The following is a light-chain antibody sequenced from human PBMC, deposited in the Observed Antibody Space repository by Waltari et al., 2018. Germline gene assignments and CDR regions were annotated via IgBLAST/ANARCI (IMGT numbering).Light chain of an antibody. CDR2: EFA. CDR3: SSYVGDNIWI. V-gene: IGLV2-23*02. Sequence: QSALTQPASVSGSPGQSITISCTGTNSDVGNYNLVSWYQQHPGKAPKVIIYEFAKRPSGVSNHFSGSKSGNTASLTISGLQSEDEAEYFCSSYVGDNIWIFGGGTKVTVL. CDR1: NSDVGNYNL. J-gene: IGLJ2*01.